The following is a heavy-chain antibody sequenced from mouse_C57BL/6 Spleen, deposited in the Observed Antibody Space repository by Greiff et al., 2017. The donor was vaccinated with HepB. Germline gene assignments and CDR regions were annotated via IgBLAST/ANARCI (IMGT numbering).Heavy chain of an antibody. D-gene: IGHD1-1*01. CDR3: AIDYGSSYGYFDV. CDR2: IDPANGNT. CDR1: GFNIKNTY. V-gene: IGHV14-3*01. J-gene: IGHJ1*03. Sequence: EVQLQQSVAELVRPGASVKLSCTASGFNIKNTYMHWVKQRPEQGLEWIGRIDPANGNTKYAPKFQGKATITADTSSNTAYLQLSSLTSEDTSIYYCAIDYGSSYGYFDVWGTGTTVTVSS.